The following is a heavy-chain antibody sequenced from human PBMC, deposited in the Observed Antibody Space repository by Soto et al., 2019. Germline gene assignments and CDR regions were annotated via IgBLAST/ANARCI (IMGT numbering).Heavy chain of an antibody. J-gene: IGHJ4*02. CDR1: GGSISSGNYY. D-gene: IGHD2-15*01. Sequence: QVQLQESGPGLVKPSQTLSLTCTVSGGSISSGNYYWSWIRQHPGKGLEWIGYIFYSGSTYYNPSRKSRVTISVDTSKNQFSLKLSSLTAADTAVYYCARGGSGDIVVVAAIDYWGQGTLVTVSS. CDR2: IFYSGST. CDR3: ARGGSGDIVVVAAIDY. V-gene: IGHV4-31*03.